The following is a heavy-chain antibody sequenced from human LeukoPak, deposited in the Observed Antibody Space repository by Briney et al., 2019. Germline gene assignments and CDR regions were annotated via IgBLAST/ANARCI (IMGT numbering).Heavy chain of an antibody. CDR3: AKYGVSFSGSPPADH. V-gene: IGHV3-30*02. D-gene: IGHD1-26*01. Sequence: PGGSLRLSCAASGFTFSSYGMHWVRQAPGKGLEWVAFIRYDGSNKYYADSVKGRFTISRDNSKNTLYLQMNSLRAEDTAVYYCAKYGVSFSGSPPADHWGQGTLVTVSS. CDR1: GFTFSSYG. J-gene: IGHJ4*02. CDR2: IRYDGSNK.